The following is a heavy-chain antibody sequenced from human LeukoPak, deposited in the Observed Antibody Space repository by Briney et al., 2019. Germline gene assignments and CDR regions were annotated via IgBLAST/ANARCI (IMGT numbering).Heavy chain of an antibody. Sequence: SKTLSLTCAVYGESITAYYWTWIRQPPGKRLEWIGEVRHSGSTNYNPSLKSRVTMSVDMSKNQFSLKLNSVTAADTAVYYCAGATATGTGRAFHYWAQGNLVPVSS. D-gene: IGHD3-10*01. CDR2: VRHSGST. J-gene: IGHJ4*02. CDR3: AGATATGTGRAFHY. CDR1: GESITAYY. V-gene: IGHV4-34*01.